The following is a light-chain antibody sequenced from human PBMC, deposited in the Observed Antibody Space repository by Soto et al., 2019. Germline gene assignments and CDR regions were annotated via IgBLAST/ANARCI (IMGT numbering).Light chain of an antibody. CDR3: SSITSTYTQV. J-gene: IGLJ1*01. CDR2: EVS. CDR1: SSDIGSYRY. Sequence: QSALTQPASVSGSPGQSDTISCTGTSSDIGSYRYVSWYQQHPGKAPKLLIFEVSYRPSGVSNRFSASKSGNTASLTISGLQTEDEADYHFSSITSTYTQVCGPAPKVAVL. V-gene: IGLV2-14*01.